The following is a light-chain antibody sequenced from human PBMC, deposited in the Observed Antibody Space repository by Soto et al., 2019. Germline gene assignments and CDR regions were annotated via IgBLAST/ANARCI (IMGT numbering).Light chain of an antibody. V-gene: IGLV1-44*01. CDR3: AAWDDSLNGVV. CDR2: SNN. CDR1: SSNIGSYT. J-gene: IGLJ2*01. Sequence: QLVLTQPHSASGTPGQRVTISCSGSSSNIGSYTVNWYQQLPVTAPKLLIYSNNQRPSGVPDRFAGSKSGTSVSLAISGLQSEDEADYYCAAWDDSLNGVVFGGGTKLTVL.